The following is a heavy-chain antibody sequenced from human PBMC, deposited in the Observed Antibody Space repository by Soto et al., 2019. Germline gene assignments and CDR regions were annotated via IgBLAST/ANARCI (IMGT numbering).Heavy chain of an antibody. J-gene: IGHJ2*01. CDR1: GFIFNTYS. Sequence: PGGSLRLSCAASGFIFNTYSMNWVRQAPGKGLEWVSYISGSSQTIFYADSVRGRFTISRDDANNSTYLQMVSLRDEDTAVYYCARTFSWCFELWGRGTLVRVS. CDR2: ISGSSQTI. D-gene: IGHD3-3*02. V-gene: IGHV3-48*02. CDR3: ARTFSWCFEL.